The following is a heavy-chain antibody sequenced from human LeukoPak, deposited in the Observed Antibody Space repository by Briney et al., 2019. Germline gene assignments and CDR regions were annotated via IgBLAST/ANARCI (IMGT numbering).Heavy chain of an antibody. CDR1: GLTFSSYG. CDR3: ARRTGDYFDY. D-gene: IGHD7-27*01. Sequence: GGSLRLSCAASGLTFSSYGMHWVRQAPGKGLEWVAFIRYDGSNKYYADSVKGRFTISRDNSKNTLYLQMNSLRAEDTAVYYCARRTGDYFDYWGQGTLVTVSS. CDR2: IRYDGSNK. V-gene: IGHV3-30*02. J-gene: IGHJ4*02.